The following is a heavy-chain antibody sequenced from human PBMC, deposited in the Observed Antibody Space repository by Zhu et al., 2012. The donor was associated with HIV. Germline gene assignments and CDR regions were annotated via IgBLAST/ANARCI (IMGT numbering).Heavy chain of an antibody. CDR3: ARLPPIYCSGGSCYADWYFDL. J-gene: IGHJ2*01. CDR1: GYSISSGYY. CDR2: IYHSGST. V-gene: IGHV4-38-2*01. D-gene: IGHD2-15*01. Sequence: QVQLQEAGPGLVKPSETLSLTCAVSGYSISSGYYWGWIRQPPGKGPEWIGSIYHSGSTYYNPSLKSRVTISVDTSKNQFSLKLSSVTAADTAVYYCARLPPIYCSGGSCYADWYFDLWGLGTLVTCLL.